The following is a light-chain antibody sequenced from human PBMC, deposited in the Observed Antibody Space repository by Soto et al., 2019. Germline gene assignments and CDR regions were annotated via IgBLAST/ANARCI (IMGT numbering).Light chain of an antibody. Sequence: EIVMTQSPATLSVSPGERATLSCRASQSVSSNLAWYQQKPGQAPRLLIYGASPRATGIPARFSGSGSGTEFTLPISSLQSEDFAVYYCQQYNNWLVYTFGQGTKLEIK. CDR2: GAS. J-gene: IGKJ2*01. CDR1: QSVSSN. CDR3: QQYNNWLVYT. V-gene: IGKV3-15*01.